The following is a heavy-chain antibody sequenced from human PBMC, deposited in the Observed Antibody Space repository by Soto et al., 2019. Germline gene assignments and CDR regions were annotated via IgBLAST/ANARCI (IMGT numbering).Heavy chain of an antibody. CDR2: ISSSSSTI. J-gene: IGHJ5*02. Sequence: GGSLRLSCAASGFTFSSYSMNWVRQAPGKGLEWVSYISSSSSTIYYAGSVKGRFTISRDNAKNSLYLQMNSLRAEDTAVYYCASSSGYPPWGQGTLVTVSS. V-gene: IGHV3-48*01. D-gene: IGHD5-12*01. CDR1: GFTFSSYS. CDR3: ASSSGYPP.